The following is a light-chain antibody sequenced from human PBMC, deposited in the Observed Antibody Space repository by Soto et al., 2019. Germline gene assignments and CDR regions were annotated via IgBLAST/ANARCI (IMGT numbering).Light chain of an antibody. CDR3: AAWDDSLSGRYV. CDR1: SSNIGSNY. J-gene: IGLJ1*01. CDR2: RNN. V-gene: IGLV1-47*01. Sequence: QSVLTQPPSASGTPGQRVTISCSGSSSNIGSNYVYWYQQLPGTAPKLLIYRNNQRPSGVPDRFSGSKSGTSASLAISGLRSEDEADYYCAAWDDSLSGRYVFGTGTKVNVL.